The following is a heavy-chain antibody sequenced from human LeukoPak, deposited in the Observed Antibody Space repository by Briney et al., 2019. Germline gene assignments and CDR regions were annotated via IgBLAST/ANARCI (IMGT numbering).Heavy chain of an antibody. CDR1: GGSISSTDYY. V-gene: IGHV4-39*01. J-gene: IGHJ4*02. CDR2: IYYSGIT. D-gene: IGHD4-17*01. CDR3: ARHASTVTTPFDY. Sequence: SETLSLTCTVSGGSISSTDYYWGWIRQPPGKGLEWIGSIYYSGITYFNPSLKSRVSMSVHTSKNQFSLKVSSVTAADTAVYYCARHASTVTTPFDYWGQGTLATVSS.